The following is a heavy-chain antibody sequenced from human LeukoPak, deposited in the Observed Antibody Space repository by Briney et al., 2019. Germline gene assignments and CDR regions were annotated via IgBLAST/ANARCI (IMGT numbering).Heavy chain of an antibody. J-gene: IGHJ4*02. D-gene: IGHD2-21*02. CDR3: ARVGVAYSGGDCYLGY. CDR1: GFTFSSYA. V-gene: IGHV3-30-3*01. CDR2: ISYDGSNK. Sequence: GGSLRLYCAASGFTFSSYAMHWVRQAPGKGLEWVAVISYDGSNKYYADSVKGRFTISRDNSKNTLYLQMNSLRAEDTAVYYCARVGVAYSGGDCYLGYWGQGTLVTVSS.